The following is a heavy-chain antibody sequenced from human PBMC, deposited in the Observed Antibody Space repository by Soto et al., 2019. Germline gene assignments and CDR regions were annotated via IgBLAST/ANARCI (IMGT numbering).Heavy chain of an antibody. CDR2: ISGSGGST. V-gene: IGHV3-23*01. D-gene: IGHD3-22*01. CDR3: AKDPARYYYDSSGSPFGY. CDR1: GFTFSSYA. Sequence: EVQLLESGGGLVQPGGSLRLSCAASGFTFSSYAMSWVRQAPGKGLEWVSAISGSGGSTYYADSVKGRFTISRDNSKNTLYLQMNSLRAEDTAVYYCAKDPARYYYDSSGSPFGYWGQGTLVTVSS. J-gene: IGHJ4*02.